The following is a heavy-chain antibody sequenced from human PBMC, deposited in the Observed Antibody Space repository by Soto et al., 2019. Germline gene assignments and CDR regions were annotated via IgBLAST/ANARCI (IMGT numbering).Heavy chain of an antibody. V-gene: IGHV4-34*01. Sequence: QVQLQQWGAGLLKPSETLSLTCAVYGGFVSSGSYYWSWIRQPPGKGLEWIGEMSHSGGTHFNPSLKRRVTISVDTSKNQFSLKMSSVTAADTALYYWARVERGTATTVVDAFDIWGPGTRVTVSS. CDR1: GGFVSSGSYY. CDR3: ARVERGTATTVVDAFDI. CDR2: MSHSGGT. J-gene: IGHJ3*02. D-gene: IGHD1-1*01.